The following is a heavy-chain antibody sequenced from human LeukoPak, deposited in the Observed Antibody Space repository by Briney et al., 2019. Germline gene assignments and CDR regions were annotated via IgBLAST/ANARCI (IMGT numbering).Heavy chain of an antibody. CDR3: ARAVTTYFDY. D-gene: IGHD4-17*01. J-gene: IGHJ4*02. CDR2: IYYSGST. CDR1: GGSISSGDYY. V-gene: IGHV4-30-4*01. Sequence: SETLSLTCTVSGGSISSGDYYWSWIRQPPGKGLEWIGYIYYSGSTYYNPSLKSRVTVSVDTSKNQFSLKLSSVTAADTAVYYCARAVTTYFDYWGQGTLVTVSS.